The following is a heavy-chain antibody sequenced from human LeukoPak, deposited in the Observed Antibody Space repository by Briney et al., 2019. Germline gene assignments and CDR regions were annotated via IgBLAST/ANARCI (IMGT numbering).Heavy chain of an antibody. CDR2: ISGSGSDL. V-gene: IGHV3-11*04. CDR3: ARDRSQAFDY. CDR1: GFSFSDYY. J-gene: IGHJ4*02. Sequence: GGSLRLSCVACGFSFSDYYMSWIRQAPGRGLEWISYISGSGSDLYYADSVKGRFTISRDNSKNTLYLQMNSLRAEDTAVYYCARDRSQAFDYWGQGTLVTVSS.